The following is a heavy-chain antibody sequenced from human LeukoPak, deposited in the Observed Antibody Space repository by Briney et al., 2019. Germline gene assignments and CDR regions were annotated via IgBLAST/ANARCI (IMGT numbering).Heavy chain of an antibody. Sequence: PGGSLRLSCAASGFTFSSYEMNWVRQAPGKGLEWVAYISSSGGIIYYADSVKGRFTISRDNAKNSLYLQMNSLRAEDTAVYYCARDTKLVIGYYFDYWGQGTLVTVSS. CDR3: ARDTKLVIGYYFDY. D-gene: IGHD3-9*01. CDR1: GFTFSSYE. J-gene: IGHJ4*02. CDR2: ISSSGGII. V-gene: IGHV3-48*03.